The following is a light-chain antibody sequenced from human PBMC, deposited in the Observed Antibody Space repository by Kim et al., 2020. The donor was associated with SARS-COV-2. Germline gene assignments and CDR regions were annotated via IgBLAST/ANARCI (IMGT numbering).Light chain of an antibody. J-gene: IGLJ3*02. CDR1: DSNIGGHF. CDR3: AAWADSPSGHWV. CDR2: RND. Sequence: QSLLTQSPSVSGTPGQTVTISCSASDSNIGGHFVYWYQQFPGMAPKLLIYRNDQRPSGVPDRFSGSKSGTSASLAISGLRSEDGADYYCAAWADSPSGHWVFGGGTQLTVL. V-gene: IGLV1-47*01.